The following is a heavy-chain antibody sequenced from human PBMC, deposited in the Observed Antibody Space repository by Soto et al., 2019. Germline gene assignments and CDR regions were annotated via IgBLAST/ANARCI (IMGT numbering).Heavy chain of an antibody. V-gene: IGHV4-39*01. D-gene: IGHD4-17*01. CDR3: ARQGVDYGDYNWFDP. CDR1: GGSISSSSYY. CDR2: IYYSGST. Sequence: SETLSLTCTVSGGSISSSSYYWGWIRQPPGKGLEWIGSIYYSGSTYYNPSLKSRVTISVDTSKNQFSLNLSSVTAADTAVYYCARQGVDYGDYNWFDPWGQGTLVTVSS. J-gene: IGHJ5*02.